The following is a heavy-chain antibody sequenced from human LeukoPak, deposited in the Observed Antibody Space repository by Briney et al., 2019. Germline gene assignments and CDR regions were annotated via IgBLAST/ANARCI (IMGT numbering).Heavy chain of an antibody. CDR3: ATKYSGSYYSFFDY. CDR1: GYTFTSYG. D-gene: IGHD1-26*01. V-gene: IGHV1-18*01. CDR2: ISAYNGNT. J-gene: IGHJ4*02. Sequence: ASVKVSCKASGYTFTSYGISWVRQAPGQGLEWMGWISAYNGNTNYAQKFQGRVTMTRDTSISTAYMELSRLRSDDTAVYYCATKYSGSYYSFFDYWGQGTLVTVSS.